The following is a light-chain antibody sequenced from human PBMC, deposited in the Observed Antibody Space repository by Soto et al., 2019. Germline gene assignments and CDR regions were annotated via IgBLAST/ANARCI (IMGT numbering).Light chain of an antibody. V-gene: IGLV1-47*01. CDR3: ASWDDSLGGPV. CDR1: SSNIGSSY. CDR2: TNN. J-gene: IGLJ2*01. Sequence: QSVLTQPPSASGTPGQRVTISCSGGSSNIGSSYVFWYQQLPGTAPKPLIYTNNQRPSGVPDRFSGSKSGTSASLAISGLRSEDEADYYCASWDDSLGGPVFGGGTKLTVL.